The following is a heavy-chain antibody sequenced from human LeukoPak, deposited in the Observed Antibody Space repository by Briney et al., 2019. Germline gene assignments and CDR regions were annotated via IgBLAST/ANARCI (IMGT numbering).Heavy chain of an antibody. CDR2: ISGSTGST. CDR1: GFTFSNYA. V-gene: IGHV3-23*01. J-gene: IGHJ4*02. Sequence: GGSLRLSCAAPGFTFSNYAMNWVRQAPGKGLEWVSLISGSTGSTYYADSVKGRFSISRDNSKNTVYLQMTSLRAEDTAVYYCARESVVGAPDYWGQGTLVTVSS. D-gene: IGHD2-15*01. CDR3: ARESVVGAPDY.